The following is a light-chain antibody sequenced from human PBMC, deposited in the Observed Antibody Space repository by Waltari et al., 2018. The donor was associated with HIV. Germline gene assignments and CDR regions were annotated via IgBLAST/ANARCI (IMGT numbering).Light chain of an antibody. CDR1: ALPKKY. Sequence: SYELTQPPSVSVSPGQTARITCSGDALPKKYASWYQQKSGQAPVLVIYVDTQRPSGIPGRFSGSSSGTMATLTISGAQVEDEADYYCYSTDSSGNHRVFGGGTKLTVL. V-gene: IGLV3-10*01. CDR3: YSTDSSGNHRV. J-gene: IGLJ3*02. CDR2: VDT.